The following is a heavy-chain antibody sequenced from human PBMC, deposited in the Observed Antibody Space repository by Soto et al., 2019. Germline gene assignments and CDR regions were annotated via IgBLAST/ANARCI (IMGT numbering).Heavy chain of an antibody. V-gene: IGHV1-69*12. D-gene: IGHD2-15*01. CDR2: IIPVFGTT. CDR1: GDTFSSYG. Sequence: QVQLVQSGAEVKKPGSSVKISCKASGDTFSSYGITWVRQAPGQGLERMGGIIPVFGTTNYAPNYLDRVTITADESTSTAYMELSSLNSEDTAVYYCAREDCSGGRCYGLDVWGQGTTVTVSS. CDR3: AREDCSGGRCYGLDV. J-gene: IGHJ6*02.